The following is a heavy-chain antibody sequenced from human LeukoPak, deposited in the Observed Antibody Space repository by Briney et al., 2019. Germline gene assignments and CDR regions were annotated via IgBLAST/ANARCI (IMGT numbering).Heavy chain of an antibody. Sequence: SETLSLTCTVSGGSISSYYWSWIRQPPGKGLEWIGYIYYSGSTNYNPSLKSRVTISVDTSKNQFSLKLSSVTAADTAVYYCAREPYSSSWYGPLDYWGQGTLVTVSS. CDR1: GGSISSYY. D-gene: IGHD6-13*01. CDR2: IYYSGST. CDR3: AREPYSSSWYGPLDY. J-gene: IGHJ4*02. V-gene: IGHV4-59*01.